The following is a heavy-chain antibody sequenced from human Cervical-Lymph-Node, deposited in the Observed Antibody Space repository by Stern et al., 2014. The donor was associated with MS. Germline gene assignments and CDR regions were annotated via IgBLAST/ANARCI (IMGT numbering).Heavy chain of an antibody. D-gene: IGHD6-19*01. Sequence: VQLVESGGGVVQPGRSLRLSCAASGFTFSSYGMHWVRQAPGKGLEWVAVISYDGSNKYYADSVKGRFTISRDNSKNTLYLQMNSLRAEDTAVYYCAKDGDSSGWYIGYFQHWGQGTLVTVSS. V-gene: IGHV3-30*18. CDR3: AKDGDSSGWYIGYFQH. CDR2: ISYDGSNK. CDR1: GFTFSSYG. J-gene: IGHJ1*01.